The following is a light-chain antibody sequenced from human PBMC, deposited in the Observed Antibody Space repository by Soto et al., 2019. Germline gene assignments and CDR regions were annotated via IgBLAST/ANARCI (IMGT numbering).Light chain of an antibody. J-gene: IGKJ1*01. CDR3: RQYGYSRT. V-gene: IGKV3-20*01. CDR2: GGS. CDR1: QSVSRNY. Sequence: DIVFTQSPGTLSLSPGERATLSCRASQSVSRNYLAWYQQKPGQAPRLLMYGGSNRATGIPDRFRGSGSGTDFSLTMSRLEPEDFAVYYCRQYGYSRTFGQGTKVDIK.